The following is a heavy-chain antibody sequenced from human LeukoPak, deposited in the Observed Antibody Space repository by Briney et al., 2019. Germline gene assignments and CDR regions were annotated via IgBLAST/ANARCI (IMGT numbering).Heavy chain of an antibody. V-gene: IGHV1-18*01. Sequence: ASVKVSCKASGYRFTSYGISWVRQAPGQGLDWMGWISAYNGNTNYAQKLQGRVTMTTDTSTSTAYMELRSLRSDDTAVYYCARDVLLWFGDPGYFDYWGQGSLVTVSS. CDR1: GYRFTSYG. D-gene: IGHD3-10*01. J-gene: IGHJ4*02. CDR3: ARDVLLWFGDPGYFDY. CDR2: ISAYNGNT.